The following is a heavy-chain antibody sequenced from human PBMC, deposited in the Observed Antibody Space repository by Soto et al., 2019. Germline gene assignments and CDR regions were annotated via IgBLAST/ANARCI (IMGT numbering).Heavy chain of an antibody. CDR1: GGSISSSSYY. CDR2: IYYSGST. V-gene: IGHV4-39*01. J-gene: IGHJ4*02. Sequence: QLQLQESGPGLMKPSETLSLTCTVSGGSISSSSYYWGWIRQPPGKGLEWIGSIYYSGSTYYNPSLKSRVTISVDTSKNQFSLKLSSVTAADTAVYYCARRRIAVAGTRFDYWGQGTLVTVSS. CDR3: ARRRIAVAGTRFDY. D-gene: IGHD6-19*01.